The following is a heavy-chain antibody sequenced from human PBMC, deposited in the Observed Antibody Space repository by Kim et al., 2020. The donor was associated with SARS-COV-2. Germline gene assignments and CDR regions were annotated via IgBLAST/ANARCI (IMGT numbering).Heavy chain of an antibody. CDR3: ARTHNSGTSYMPVSYYYYALDV. J-gene: IGHJ6*02. Sequence: GESLKISCKGSGYSFTSHWIGWVRQMPGKGLEWMGIIYPGDSDTRYSPSFQGRVTISADRSITTAYLQWSSLKASDTAVYYCARTHNSGTSYMPVSYYYYALDVWGQGTTVTVSS. V-gene: IGHV5-51*01. D-gene: IGHD3-10*01. CDR1: GYSFTSHW. CDR2: IYPGDSDT.